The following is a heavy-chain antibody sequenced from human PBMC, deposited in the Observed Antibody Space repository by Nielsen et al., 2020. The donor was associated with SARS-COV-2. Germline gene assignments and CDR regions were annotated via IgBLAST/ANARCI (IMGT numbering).Heavy chain of an antibody. CDR3: ARNTYGGSTDY. D-gene: IGHD4-23*01. CDR1: GYTFTSYW. CDR2: IYPRDSDT. Sequence: GESRKISCQGSGYTFTSYWIGWVRQMPGKGLEWMGVIYPRDSDTRYNPSFQGQVTISADKSISTVYLQWSGLKASDSAMYYCARNTYGGSTDYWGQGTLVTVSS. V-gene: IGHV5-51*01. J-gene: IGHJ4*02.